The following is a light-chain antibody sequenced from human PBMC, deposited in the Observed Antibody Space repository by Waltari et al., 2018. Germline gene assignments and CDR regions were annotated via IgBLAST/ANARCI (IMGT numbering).Light chain of an antibody. CDR3: QTGCHGTWV. CDR1: SGHSNNI. V-gene: IGLV4-69*01. J-gene: IGLJ3*02. Sequence: QLVLTQSPSASASLGASVKLTCTLSSGHSNNITAWPQQRPEKGPRYLMKVNSDGSHNKGDEIPDRFSGSSSGAERYLTISSVQSEDEADYYCQTGCHGTWVFGGGTTLTVL. CDR2: VNSDGSH.